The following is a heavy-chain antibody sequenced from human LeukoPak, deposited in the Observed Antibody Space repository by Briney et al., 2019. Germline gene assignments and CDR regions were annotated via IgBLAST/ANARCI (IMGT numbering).Heavy chain of an antibody. V-gene: IGHV3-48*01. J-gene: IGHJ4*02. CDR1: GFTFSSYS. Sequence: GGSLRLSCAASGFTFSSYSMNWVRQAPGKGLEWISYIISTANAIYYADSVKGRFTISRDNAKNSVSLQMNSLRAEDTAVYYCARDSSWSFDYWGQGTLVTVS. CDR2: IISTANAI. CDR3: ARDSSWSFDY. D-gene: IGHD3-10*01.